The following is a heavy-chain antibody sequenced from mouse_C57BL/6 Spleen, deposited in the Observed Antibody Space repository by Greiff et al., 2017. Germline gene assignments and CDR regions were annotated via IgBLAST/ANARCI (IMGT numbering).Heavy chain of an antibody. D-gene: IGHD2-5*01. CDR3: ARRLRSNYDWYFDV. J-gene: IGHJ1*03. CDR2: ISNGGGST. Sequence: EVMLVESGGGLVQPGGSLKLSCAASGFTFSDYYMYWVRQTPEKRLEWVAYISNGGGSTYYPDTVKGRSTISRDNAKNTLYLQMSRLKSEDTAMYYCARRLRSNYDWYFDVWGTGTTVTVSS. CDR1: GFTFSDYY. V-gene: IGHV5-12*01.